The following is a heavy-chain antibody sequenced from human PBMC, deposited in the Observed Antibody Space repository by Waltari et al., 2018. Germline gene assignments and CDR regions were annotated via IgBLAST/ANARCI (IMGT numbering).Heavy chain of an antibody. CDR3: ARTGARWLQFAAFDI. V-gene: IGHV3-7*01. CDR2: INQDGSEE. CDR1: RFPFSNYL. J-gene: IGHJ3*02. Sequence: EVLLVESGGGLVQTGGSLRLSCAASRFPFSNYLLNWDRQAPGKGLEWVANINQDGSEEYYVDSVKGRFTISRDNAKNSLYLEMKTLRAEDTAIYYCARTGARWLQFAAFDIWGQGTMVTVSS. D-gene: IGHD5-12*01.